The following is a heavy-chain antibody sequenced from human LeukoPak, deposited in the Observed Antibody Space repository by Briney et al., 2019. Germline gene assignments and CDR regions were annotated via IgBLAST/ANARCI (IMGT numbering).Heavy chain of an antibody. J-gene: IGHJ5*02. CDR2: IYSGGST. V-gene: IGHV3-53*01. D-gene: IGHD6-6*01. CDR3: ARDHSSSTFDP. CDR1: GFTVSSNY. Sequence: PGGSLRLSCAASGFTVSSNYMSGVRQAPGKGLEWVSVIYSGGSTYYADSVKGRFTISRDNSKNTLYLQMNSLRAEDTAVYYCARDHSSSTFDPWGQGTLVTVSS.